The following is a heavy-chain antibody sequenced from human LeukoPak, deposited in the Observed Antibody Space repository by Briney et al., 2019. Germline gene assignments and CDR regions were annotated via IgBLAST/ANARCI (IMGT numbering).Heavy chain of an antibody. D-gene: IGHD2-2*01. Sequence: PGGSLRLSCPGSGFTFSNSILSWVRQAPGKGLEWLSTFSGNDGYTYYADSVKGRFTISRDNSENTVYLQMNSLRAEDTANYYCAKRSTGYYFDSWGQGTLVTVSS. J-gene: IGHJ4*02. V-gene: IGHV3-23*01. CDR1: GFTFSNSI. CDR2: FSGNDGYT. CDR3: AKRSTGYYFDS.